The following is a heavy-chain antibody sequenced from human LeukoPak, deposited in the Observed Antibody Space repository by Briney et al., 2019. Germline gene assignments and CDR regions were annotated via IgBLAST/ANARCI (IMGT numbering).Heavy chain of an antibody. Sequence: GASVKVSCKASGGTFSSYPISWVRHAPGQRLEWMGRIIPISGTANYAQKFQGRVTITTDESTSTAYMELSSLRSEDTAVYYCARGPLLPLDYWGQGTLVTVSS. CDR2: IIPISGTA. J-gene: IGHJ4*02. CDR3: ARGPLLPLDY. V-gene: IGHV1-69*05. D-gene: IGHD1-26*01. CDR1: GGTFSSYP.